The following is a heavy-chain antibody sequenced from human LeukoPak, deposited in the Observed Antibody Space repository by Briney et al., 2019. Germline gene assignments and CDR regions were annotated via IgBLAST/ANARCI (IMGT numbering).Heavy chain of an antibody. CDR2: INHSGST. D-gene: IGHD1-26*01. V-gene: IGHV4-34*01. CDR3: ARGGSYYANDFDY. J-gene: IGHJ4*02. Sequence: PSETLSLTCAVSGVSFNNYYWSWIRQPPGKGLEWIGEINHSGSTNYNPSLKSRVTISVDTSKNQFSLKLSSVTAADTAVYYCARGGSYYANDFDYWGQGTLVTVSS. CDR1: GVSFNNYY.